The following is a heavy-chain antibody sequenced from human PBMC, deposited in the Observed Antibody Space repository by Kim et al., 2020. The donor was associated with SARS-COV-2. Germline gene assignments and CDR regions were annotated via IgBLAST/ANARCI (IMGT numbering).Heavy chain of an antibody. CDR2: INHSGST. J-gene: IGHJ5*02. CDR3: ARGRPRYSSSWLSYYNWFDP. Sequence: SETLSLTCAVYGGSFSGYYWSWIRQPPGKGLEWIGEINHSGSTNYNPSLKSRVTISVDTSKNQFSLKLSSVTAADTAVYYCARGRPRYSSSWLSYYNWFDPWGQGTLVTVSS. V-gene: IGHV4-34*01. CDR1: GGSFSGYY. D-gene: IGHD6-13*01.